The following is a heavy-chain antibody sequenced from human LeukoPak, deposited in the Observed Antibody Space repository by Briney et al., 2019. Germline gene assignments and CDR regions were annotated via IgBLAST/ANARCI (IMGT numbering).Heavy chain of an antibody. J-gene: IGHJ5*02. CDR2: INPNSGGT. CDR3: ARESYSSSWYNWFDP. CDR1: GYTFTGYY. Sequence: APVKVSCKASGYTFTGYYMHWVRQAPGQGLEWMGWINPNSGGTNYAQKFQGRVTMTRDTSISTAYMELSRLRSDDTAVYYCARESYSSSWYNWFDPWGQGTLVTVSS. D-gene: IGHD6-13*01. V-gene: IGHV1-2*02.